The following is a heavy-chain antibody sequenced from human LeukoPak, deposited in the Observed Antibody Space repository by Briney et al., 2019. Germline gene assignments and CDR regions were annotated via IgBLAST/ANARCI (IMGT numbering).Heavy chain of an antibody. CDR3: AKDGNTYYYGSGSYFWFDP. Sequence: GSLRLSCAASGFTFSSYAMSWVRQAPGKGLEWVSAISGSGGSTYYADSVKGRFTISRDNSKNTLYLQMNSLRAEDTAVYYCAKDGNTYYYGSGSYFWFDPWGQGTLVTVSS. CDR2: ISGSGGST. CDR1: GFTFSSYA. D-gene: IGHD3-10*01. J-gene: IGHJ5*02. V-gene: IGHV3-23*01.